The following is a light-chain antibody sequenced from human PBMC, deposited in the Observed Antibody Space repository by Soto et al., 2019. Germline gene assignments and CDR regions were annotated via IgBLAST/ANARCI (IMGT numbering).Light chain of an antibody. CDR3: QQYNNWPRT. CDR1: QSVSSN. CDR2: GAS. V-gene: IGKV3-15*01. J-gene: IGKJ1*01. Sequence: EIVMTQSPATLSVAPGERATLSCMASQSVSSNLAWYQQKPGQAPRLLFYGASTRATGIPARFSGSGSGTEFTLTISSLQSEDFAVYYCQQYNNWPRTFGQGTKVDIK.